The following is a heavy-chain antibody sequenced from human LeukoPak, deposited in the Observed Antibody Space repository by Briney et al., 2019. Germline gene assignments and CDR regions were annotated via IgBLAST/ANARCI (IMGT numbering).Heavy chain of an antibody. J-gene: IGHJ4*02. V-gene: IGHV3-23*01. CDR2: ISGSGAST. CDR1: GFTFSSYA. CDR3: AKEGQARRTPTDFDY. D-gene: IGHD6-6*01. Sequence: GSLRLSCAASGFTFSSYAMSWVRQAPGKGLEWVSAISGSGASTYYADSVKGRFTISRDNSKNTLYLQMNSLRAEDTAVYYCAKEGQARRTPTDFDYWGQGTLVTVSS.